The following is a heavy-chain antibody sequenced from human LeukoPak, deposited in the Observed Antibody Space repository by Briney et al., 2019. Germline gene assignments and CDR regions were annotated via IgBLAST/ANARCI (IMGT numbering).Heavy chain of an antibody. Sequence: PGGSLRLSCAASGYTFNTYEMNWVRQAPGKGLEWVSYISSRGSTRYYADSVKGRFTISRDNAKNSLYLQMNSLTAEDTAVYYCARDPSSYIGHDRCIDYWGQGTLVTVSS. D-gene: IGHD5-12*01. J-gene: IGHJ4*02. V-gene: IGHV3-48*03. CDR2: ISSRGSTR. CDR3: ARDPSSYIGHDRCIDY. CDR1: GYTFNTYE.